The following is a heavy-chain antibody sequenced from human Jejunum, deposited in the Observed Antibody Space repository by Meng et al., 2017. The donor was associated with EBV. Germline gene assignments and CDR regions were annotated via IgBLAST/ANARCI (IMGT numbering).Heavy chain of an antibody. CDR3: HTYCSGGSCPHLFDS. CDR1: GVSLTDYY. Sequence: EGQQGQAGGEVKKPWATIKISCKVSGVSLTDYYKHWVRQAPGQGPELVGLIDAEDGETIYAEKFQGRVTTSADTSTDTAYLELSRLRSDDTAVYYCHTYCSGGSCPHLFDSWGQGTLVTVSS. CDR2: IDAEDGET. J-gene: IGHJ4*02. D-gene: IGHD2-15*01. V-gene: IGHV1-69-2*01.